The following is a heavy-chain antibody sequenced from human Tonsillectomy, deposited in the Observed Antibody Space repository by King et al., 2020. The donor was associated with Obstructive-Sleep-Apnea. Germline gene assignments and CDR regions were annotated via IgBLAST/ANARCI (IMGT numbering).Heavy chain of an antibody. CDR1: GGSISSSLYY. V-gene: IGHV4-39*07. D-gene: IGHD3-10*01. CDR2: IYYSGST. CDR3: ARDRVRLNYAMDV. Sequence: LQLQESGPGLVKPSETLSLTRTVSGGSISSSLYYWGWIRQPPGSGLEWIGNIYYSGSTYYNPSLKSRVTISVDKSKNQFSLKLSSVTAADTAVYFCARDRVRLNYAMDVWGQGTTVTVSS. J-gene: IGHJ6*02.